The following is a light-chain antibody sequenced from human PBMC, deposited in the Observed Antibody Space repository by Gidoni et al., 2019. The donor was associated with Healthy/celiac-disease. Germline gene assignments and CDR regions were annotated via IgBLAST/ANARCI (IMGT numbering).Light chain of an antibody. CDR3: QQYGSSPET. CDR1: QSVSSNY. CDR2: GAS. V-gene: IGKV3-20*01. J-gene: IGKJ1*01. Sequence: EIVSTPSPGTLSLSPGERATLPCRASQSVSSNYLAWYQQKPGQAPRLLIYGASIRATGIPDRFSGSGSGTDFTLTISRLEPEDFAVYYCQQYGSSPETFGQGTKVEIK.